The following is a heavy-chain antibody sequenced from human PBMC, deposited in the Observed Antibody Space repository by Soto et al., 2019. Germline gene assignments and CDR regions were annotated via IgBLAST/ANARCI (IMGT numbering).Heavy chain of an antibody. V-gene: IGHV3-11*05. CDR1: GFRFSDYY. J-gene: IGHJ4*02. CDR3: ARDLRRNSGSYFDY. CDR2: IDSSGGYT. D-gene: IGHD1-26*01. Sequence: PGGSLRLSCAASGFRFSDYYVSWVRQAPGKGLEWISYIDSSGGYTNYADSVKGRFTISRDNAKNSLYLQVSSLRAEDTAIYYCARDLRRNSGSYFDYWGQGTPVTVSS.